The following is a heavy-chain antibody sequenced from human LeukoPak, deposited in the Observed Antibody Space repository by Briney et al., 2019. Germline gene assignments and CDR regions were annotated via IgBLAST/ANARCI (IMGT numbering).Heavy chain of an antibody. CDR1: GFSFSNHW. Sequence: GGSLRLSCAASGFSFSNHWMTWVRQAPGKGLEWVANIKPDGSQQYYVDSMKGRFTISRDNAKNSLYLQMNSLRTEDTAVYYCARHGPSYYFDYWGQGTLVTVAS. D-gene: IGHD3-16*01. CDR2: IKPDGSQQ. CDR3: ARHGPSYYFDY. V-gene: IGHV3-7*03. J-gene: IGHJ4*02.